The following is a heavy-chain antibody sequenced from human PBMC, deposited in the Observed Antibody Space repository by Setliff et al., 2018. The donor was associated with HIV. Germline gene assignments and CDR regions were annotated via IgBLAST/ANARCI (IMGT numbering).Heavy chain of an antibody. J-gene: IGHJ3*02. V-gene: IGHV1-46*01. CDR1: GYTFTSYF. CDR2: IDPNGGAT. D-gene: IGHD2-2*01. Sequence: RAAVKVSCKAFGYTFTSYFLHWVRQAPGQGLEWLGIIDPNGGATNNAQKLQGRRTVTTDTSTGTLYMELSNLRSDASAVYYCARAGGGATDQAFDIWGQGTMVTVSS. CDR3: ARAGGGATDQAFDI.